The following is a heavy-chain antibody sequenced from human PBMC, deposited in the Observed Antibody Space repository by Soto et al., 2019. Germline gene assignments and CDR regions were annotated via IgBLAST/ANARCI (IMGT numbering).Heavy chain of an antibody. CDR2: ISSYNDNT. D-gene: IGHD2-15*01. CDR1: GYTFTNYA. CDR3: ARSPRVVVAATYYYYGLDV. Sequence: ASVKVSCKASGYTFTNYAVTWVRQAPGQGLEWMGWISSYNDNTNYAQNLHDRVTMTTDTSTSTAYLELRSLRSDDTAVYYCARSPRVVVAATYYYYGLDVWGQGTTVTVSS. J-gene: IGHJ6*02. V-gene: IGHV1-18*01.